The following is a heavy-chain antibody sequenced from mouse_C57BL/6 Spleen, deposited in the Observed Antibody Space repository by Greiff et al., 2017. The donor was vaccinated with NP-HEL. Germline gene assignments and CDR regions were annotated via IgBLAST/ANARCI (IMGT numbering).Heavy chain of an antibody. D-gene: IGHD1-1*01. CDR1: GYSFTGYY. CDR2: INPSTGGT. J-gene: IGHJ2*01. V-gene: IGHV1-42*01. Sequence: EVQLQQSGPELVKPGASVKISCKASGYSFTGYYMNWVKQSPEKSLEWIGEINPSTGGTTYNQKFKAKATLTVDKSSSTAYMQLKSLTSEDSAVYYCARSITTVVPLDYWGQGTTLTVSS. CDR3: ARSITTVVPLDY.